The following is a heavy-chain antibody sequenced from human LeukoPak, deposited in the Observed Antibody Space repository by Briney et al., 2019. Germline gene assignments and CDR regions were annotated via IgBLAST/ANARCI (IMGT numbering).Heavy chain of an antibody. CDR2: IYSDGST. V-gene: IGHV3-66*01. D-gene: IGHD2-2*03. CDR3: ARFKSGYCSSTSCSSFDY. CDR1: GFTVSSNY. J-gene: IGHJ4*02. Sequence: GGSLRLSCAASGFTVSSNYMSWVRQAPGKGLEWVSVIYSDGSTYYADSVKGRFTISRDNSKNTLYLQMNSLRAEDTAVFYCARFKSGYCSSTSCSSFDYWGQGTLVTVSS.